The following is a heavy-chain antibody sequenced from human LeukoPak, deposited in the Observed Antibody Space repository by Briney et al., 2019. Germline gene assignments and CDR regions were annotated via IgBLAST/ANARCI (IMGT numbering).Heavy chain of an antibody. CDR1: GASY. V-gene: IGHV4-39*07. CDR2: IYSTGGT. J-gene: IGHJ4*02. D-gene: IGHD4-23*01. CDR3: ASLRDDGGNYPRFDY. Sequence: PSETLSLTCTVSGASYWGWVRQSPEMGLEWIGSIYSTGGTYYNLSLKSRLTISLDTSKRQFSLKMTSMTAADTAVYYCASLRDDGGNYPRFDYWGQGALVTVSS.